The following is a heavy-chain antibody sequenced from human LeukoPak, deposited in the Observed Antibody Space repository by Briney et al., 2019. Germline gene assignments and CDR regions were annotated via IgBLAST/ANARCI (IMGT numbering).Heavy chain of an antibody. CDR3: ARRACSSTSCNFDY. J-gene: IGHJ4*02. D-gene: IGHD2-2*01. CDR2: IIPIFGTA. CDR1: GGTFSSYA. Sequence: SVKVSRKASGGTFSSYAISWVRQAPGQGLEWMGGIIPIFGTANYAQKFQGRVTITTDESTSTAYMELSSLRSEDTAVYYCARRACSSTSCNFDYWGQGTLVTVSS. V-gene: IGHV1-69*05.